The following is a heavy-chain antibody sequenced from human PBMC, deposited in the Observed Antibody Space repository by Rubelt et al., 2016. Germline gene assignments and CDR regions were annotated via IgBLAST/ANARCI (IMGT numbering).Heavy chain of an antibody. Sequence: QVQLVQSGAEVKKPGASVKVSCKASGYTFTGYYMHWVRQAPGQGLEWMGWIHPNSGGTNYAQKFQGRGTMTRDTAISTAYMELSRLRSDDTAVYYCARFAIGGHSSGYLFDYWGQGTLVTVSS. CDR2: IHPNSGGT. CDR3: ARFAIGGHSSGYLFDY. J-gene: IGHJ4*02. V-gene: IGHV1-2*02. CDR1: GYTFTGYY. D-gene: IGHD3-22*01.